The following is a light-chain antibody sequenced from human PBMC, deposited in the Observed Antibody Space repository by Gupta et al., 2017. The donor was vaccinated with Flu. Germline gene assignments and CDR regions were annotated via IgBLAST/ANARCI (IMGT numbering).Light chain of an antibody. CDR1: LSIRNY. V-gene: IGKV3-15*01. CDR2: GAS. J-gene: IGKJ4*02. Sequence: PAALSVSPGERATLRCRDSLSIRNYLVWYQQRPGQAPKLLMNGASTRATGVPARFSGSGSGTEFTLTINSVQAEDFAVYYCQQYNNCPPTFGRGTKVEIK. CDR3: QQYNNCPPT.